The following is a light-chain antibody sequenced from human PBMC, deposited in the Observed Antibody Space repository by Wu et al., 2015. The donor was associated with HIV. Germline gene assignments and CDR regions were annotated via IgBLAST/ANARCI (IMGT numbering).Light chain of an antibody. Sequence: IGLTQSPGTLSLSPGESAALSCWATEHIDNKSLVWYYQSPGQAPRVLIFGAFIRAPGIPDRFSGSGSGTDFILTISSLEPEDSAMYFCQQRSNWLSFGGGTKVEI. CDR1: EHIDNKS. J-gene: IGKJ4*01. CDR3: QQRSNWLS. CDR2: GAF. V-gene: IGKV3-11*01.